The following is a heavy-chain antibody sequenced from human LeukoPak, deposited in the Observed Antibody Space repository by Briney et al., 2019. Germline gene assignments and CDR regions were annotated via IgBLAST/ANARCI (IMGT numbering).Heavy chain of an antibody. J-gene: IGHJ4*02. CDR3: ARTEVYYYDSSGYPDY. V-gene: IGHV3-30-3*01. D-gene: IGHD3-22*01. Sequence: GGSLRLSCAASGFTFSSYAMHWVRQAPVKGLEWVAVISYDGSNKYYADSVKGRFTISRDNSKNTLYLQMNSLRAEDTAVYYCARTEVYYYDSSGYPDYWGQGTLVTVSS. CDR2: ISYDGSNK. CDR1: GFTFSSYA.